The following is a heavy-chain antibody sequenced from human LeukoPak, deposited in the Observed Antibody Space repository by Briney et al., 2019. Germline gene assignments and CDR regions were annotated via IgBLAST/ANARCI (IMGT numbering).Heavy chain of an antibody. Sequence: GGSLRLSCAASGFTFSSYGMHWVRQAPGKGLEWEAFIGFDGSDKYYADSVKGRFTISRDNSKSTLYLQMNGLRADDTAVYYCARETESGGSCYDVWGQGTLVTVSS. CDR3: ARETESGGSCYDV. V-gene: IGHV3-30*02. CDR2: IGFDGSDK. D-gene: IGHD2-15*01. J-gene: IGHJ4*02. CDR1: GFTFSSYG.